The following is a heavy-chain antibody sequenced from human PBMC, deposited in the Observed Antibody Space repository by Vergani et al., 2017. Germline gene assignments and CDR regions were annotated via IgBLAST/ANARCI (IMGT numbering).Heavy chain of an antibody. J-gene: IGHJ4*02. Sequence: EVQLVESGGGLVQPGGSLRLSCAASGFTVSSNYMSWVRQAPGEGLEWVSVIYSGGSTYYADSVKGRFTISRHNSKNTLYLQMNSLRAEDTAVYYCARGDNTQSIAAPTLWGQGTLVTVSS. D-gene: IGHD6-6*01. CDR2: IYSGGST. CDR1: GFTVSSNY. V-gene: IGHV3-53*04. CDR3: ARGDNTQSIAAPTL.